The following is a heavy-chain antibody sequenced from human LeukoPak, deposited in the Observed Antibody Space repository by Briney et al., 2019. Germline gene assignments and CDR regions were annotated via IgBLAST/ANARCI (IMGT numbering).Heavy chain of an antibody. CDR3: ARRLGYCSSTSCLYYFDY. Sequence: ASVKVSCKASGYTFTSYDINWVRQATGQGLEWMGWMNPNSGNTDYAQKFQGRDTMTRNTSISTAYMELSSLRSEDTAVYYCARRLGYCSSTSCLYYFDYWGQGTLVTVSS. CDR1: GYTFTSYD. V-gene: IGHV1-8*01. CDR2: MNPNSGNT. D-gene: IGHD2-2*01. J-gene: IGHJ4*02.